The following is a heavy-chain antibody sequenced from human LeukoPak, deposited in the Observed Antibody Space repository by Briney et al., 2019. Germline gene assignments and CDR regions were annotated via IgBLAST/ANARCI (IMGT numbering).Heavy chain of an antibody. CDR3: AKRGVVIRVILVGFHKEAYYFDS. J-gene: IGHJ4*02. CDR1: GITLSNYG. V-gene: IGHV3-23*01. D-gene: IGHD3-22*01. Sequence: GSLRLSCAVSGITLSNYGMSWVRQAPGKGLEWVAGISDSGGSTKYADSVKGRFTISRDNPKNTLYLQMNSLRVEDTAVYFCAKRGVVIRVILVGFHKEAYYFDSWGQGALVTVSS. CDR2: ISDSGGST.